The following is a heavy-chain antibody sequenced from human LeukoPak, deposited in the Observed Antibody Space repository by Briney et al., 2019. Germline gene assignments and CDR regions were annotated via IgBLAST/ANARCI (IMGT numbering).Heavy chain of an antibody. CDR3: AKASKLAGQLLSVFWFDP. V-gene: IGHV3-23*01. J-gene: IGHJ5*02. CDR2: ISGSGGST. Sequence: GGSLRLSCGASGFTFNNYAMSWVRQAPGKGLEWVSAISGSGGSTYYADSVKGRFTISRDNSKNTLYLQMNSLRAEDTAVYYCAKASKLAGQLLSVFWFDPWGQGTLVTVSS. CDR1: GFTFNNYA. D-gene: IGHD2-2*01.